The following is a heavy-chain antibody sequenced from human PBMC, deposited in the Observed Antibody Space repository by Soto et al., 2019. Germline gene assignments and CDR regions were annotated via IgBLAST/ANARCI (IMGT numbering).Heavy chain of an antibody. Sequence: ASVKVSCKTSGYIFTDHLIHWVRQSPGQGLQWVGWVHPDSGGTNVAQAFQDRVTMTADTSITTADMDLARLRPDDTAIFYCARGAQGFFPVSGIYFYFDHWGQGTPVTVS. CDR1: GYIFTDHL. D-gene: IGHD3-22*01. CDR3: ARGAQGFFPVSGIYFYFDH. CDR2: VHPDSGGT. V-gene: IGHV1-2*02. J-gene: IGHJ4*02.